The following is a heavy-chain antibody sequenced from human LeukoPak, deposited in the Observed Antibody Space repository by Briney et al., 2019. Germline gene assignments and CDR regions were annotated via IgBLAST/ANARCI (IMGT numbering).Heavy chain of an antibody. V-gene: IGHV3-21*01. CDR3: ARNASGSYYSDAFDI. CDR2: ISSSSSYI. D-gene: IGHD3-10*01. CDR1: GFTFSSYS. Sequence: GGSLRLSCAASGFTFSSYSMNWVRQAPGKGLEWVSSISSSSSYIYYVDSVKGRFTISRDNAKNSLYLQMNSLRAEDTAVYYCARNASGSYYSDAFDIWGQGTMVTVSS. J-gene: IGHJ3*02.